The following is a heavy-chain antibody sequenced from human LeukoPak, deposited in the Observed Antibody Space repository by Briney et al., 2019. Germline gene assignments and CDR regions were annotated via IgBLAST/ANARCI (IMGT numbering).Heavy chain of an antibody. Sequence: ASVKVSCKASGYTFTSYGISWVRQAPGQGLEWMGWINPNSGGTNYAQKFQGRVTMTRDTSISTAYMELSRLRSDDTAVYYCARVKSLYGMDVWGQGTTVTVSS. CDR1: GYTFTSYG. J-gene: IGHJ6*02. CDR2: INPNSGGT. CDR3: ARVKSLYGMDV. V-gene: IGHV1-2*02.